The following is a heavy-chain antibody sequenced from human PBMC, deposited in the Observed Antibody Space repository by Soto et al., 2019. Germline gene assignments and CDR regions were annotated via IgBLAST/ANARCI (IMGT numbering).Heavy chain of an antibody. CDR1: GYIFTSYG. J-gene: IGHJ4*02. CDR3: AGYYYDSSGYFDY. V-gene: IGHV1-18*01. D-gene: IGHD3-22*01. Sequence: ASVKVSCKAPGYIFTSYGISWVRQAPGQGLEWVGWINAYNGNTKYSQKFQGRVTITRDTSASTAYMELSSLRSEDTAVYYCAGYYYDSSGYFDYWGQGTLVTVSS. CDR2: INAYNGNT.